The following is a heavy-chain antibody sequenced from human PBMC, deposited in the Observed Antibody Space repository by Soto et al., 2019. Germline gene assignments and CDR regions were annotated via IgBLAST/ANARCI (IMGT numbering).Heavy chain of an antibody. CDR1: GFTFSSYG. D-gene: IGHD2-15*01. Sequence: GGSLRLSCAESGFTFSSYGMHWVRQAPGKGLEWVAVIWYDGSNKYYADSVKGRFTISRDNSKNTLYLQMNSLRAEDTAVYYCASDPYCSGGSCYPNWFDPWGQGTLVTVSS. V-gene: IGHV3-33*01. J-gene: IGHJ5*02. CDR3: ASDPYCSGGSCYPNWFDP. CDR2: IWYDGSNK.